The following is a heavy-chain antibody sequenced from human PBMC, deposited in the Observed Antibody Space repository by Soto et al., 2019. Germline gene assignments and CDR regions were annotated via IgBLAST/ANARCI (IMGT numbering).Heavy chain of an antibody. CDR1: GFTFSSYG. V-gene: IGHV3-33*01. J-gene: IGHJ4*02. CDR2: IWYDGSNK. Sequence: GGSLRLSCAASGFTFSSYGMHWVRQAPGKGLEWVAVIWYDGSNKYYADSVKGRFTISRDNSKNTLYLQMNSLRAEDTAVYYCAREPPAAATFDYWGQGTLVTVSS. CDR3: AREPPAAATFDY. D-gene: IGHD2-2*01.